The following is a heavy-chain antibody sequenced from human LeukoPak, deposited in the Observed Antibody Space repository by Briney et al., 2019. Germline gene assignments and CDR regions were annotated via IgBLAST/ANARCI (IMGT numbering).Heavy chain of an antibody. D-gene: IGHD1-14*01. V-gene: IGHV4-39*07. CDR3: ARSKRGSGVDYYMDV. CDR2: IFYSGST. Sequence: SETLSLTCTVSGGSINTPNYYWGWIRQTPGKGLEWIGNIFYSGSTYYNPSLKSRVTISVDTSKNQFSLKLSSVTAADTAVYYCARSKRGSGVDYYMDVWGKGTTVTVSS. J-gene: IGHJ6*03. CDR1: GGSINTPNYY.